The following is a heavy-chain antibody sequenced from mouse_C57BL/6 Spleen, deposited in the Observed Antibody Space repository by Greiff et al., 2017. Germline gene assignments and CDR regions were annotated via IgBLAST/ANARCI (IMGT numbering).Heavy chain of an antibody. CDR2: INPSSGYT. CDR3: ARHYEYGGGAMDY. V-gene: IGHV1-4*01. J-gene: IGHJ4*01. CDR1: GYTFTSYT. D-gene: IGHD2-4*01. Sequence: VMLVESGAELARPGASVKMSCKASGYTFTSYTMHWVKQRPGQGLEWIGYINPSSGYTKYNQKFKDKATLTADKSSSTAYMQLSSLTSEDSAVYYCARHYEYGGGAMDYWGQGTSVTVSS.